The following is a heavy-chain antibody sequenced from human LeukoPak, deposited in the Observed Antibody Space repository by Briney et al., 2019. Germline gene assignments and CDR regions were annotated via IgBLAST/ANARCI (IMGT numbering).Heavy chain of an antibody. D-gene: IGHD6-13*01. CDR3: ASDRSWIDAFDT. Sequence: GGSLRLSCAASGFTFSSYSMNWVRQAPGKGLEWVSSISSSSSYIYYADSVKGRFTISRDNAKNSLYLQMNSLRAEDTAVYYCASDRSWIDAFDTWGQGTMVTVSS. V-gene: IGHV3-21*01. CDR2: ISSSSSYI. J-gene: IGHJ3*02. CDR1: GFTFSSYS.